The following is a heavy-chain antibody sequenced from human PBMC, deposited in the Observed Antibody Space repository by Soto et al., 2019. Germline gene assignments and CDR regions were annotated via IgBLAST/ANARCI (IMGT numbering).Heavy chain of an antibody. CDR2: INPDNGNT. Sequence: ASVKVSCKASGYTFTRYTMNWVRQAPGQRLEWMGWINPDNGNTKSSQKFQDRVIITRDTSASTAYMDLSSLRSEDTAVYYCARGIATGQLDHWGQGTLVTVSS. J-gene: IGHJ5*02. CDR3: ARGIATGQLDH. V-gene: IGHV1-3*01. CDR1: GYTFTRYT. D-gene: IGHD2-15*01.